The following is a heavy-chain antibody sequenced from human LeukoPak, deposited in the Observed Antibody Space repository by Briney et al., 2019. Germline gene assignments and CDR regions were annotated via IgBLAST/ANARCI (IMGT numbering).Heavy chain of an antibody. CDR1: GITFRIYA. CDR2: INQDGSEK. J-gene: IGHJ4*02. Sequence: GGSLRLSCAGSGITFRIYAMTWVRQAPGKGLEWVAVINQDGSEKYYVDSVKGRFTISRDNAKNSLYLQVNSLRAEDTAVYYCARDFRNAGDYWGQGTLVTVSS. D-gene: IGHD1-14*01. CDR3: ARDFRNAGDY. V-gene: IGHV3-7*01.